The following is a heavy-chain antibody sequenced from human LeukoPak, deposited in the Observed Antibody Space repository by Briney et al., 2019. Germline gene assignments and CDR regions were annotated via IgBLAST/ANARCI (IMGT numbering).Heavy chain of an antibody. CDR3: ARDGGSMGSEDLIVADSGYDPLGPFDY. D-gene: IGHD5-12*01. CDR2: ISYDGSNK. CDR1: GFTFSSYA. Sequence: PGGALRLSCAASGFTFSSYAMHWVRQAPGKGLEWVAVISYDGSNKYYADSVKGRFTISRDNSKNTLYLQMNSLRAEDPAVYYCARDGGSMGSEDLIVADSGYDPLGPFDYWGQGTLVTVSS. J-gene: IGHJ4*02. V-gene: IGHV3-30*01.